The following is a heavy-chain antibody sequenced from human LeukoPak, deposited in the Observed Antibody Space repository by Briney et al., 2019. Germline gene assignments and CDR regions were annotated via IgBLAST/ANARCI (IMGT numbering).Heavy chain of an antibody. CDR1: GFTFSNYA. Sequence: GGSLRLSCAASGFTFSNYAMSWVRQAPGKGLEWVSVISGSGDTTDYADSVKGQFTISRDNSKNTLYLQMNNLRAEDTAVYYCSKLRSSVPAAAYNNWGQGILVTVSS. V-gene: IGHV3-23*01. CDR3: SKLRSSVPAAAYNN. D-gene: IGHD2-2*01. CDR2: ISGSGDTT. J-gene: IGHJ4*02.